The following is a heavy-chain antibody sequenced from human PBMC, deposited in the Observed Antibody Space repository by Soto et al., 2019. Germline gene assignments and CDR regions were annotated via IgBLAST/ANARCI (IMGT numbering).Heavy chain of an antibody. CDR1: GGSISSGGYY. D-gene: IGHD3-10*01. V-gene: IGHV4-31*03. Sequence: QVQLQESGPGLVKPSQTLSLTCTVSGGSISSGGYYWSWIRQHPGKGLEWIGYIYYSGSTYYNPSLKGRVTISGGTVKNQFAPKLSSVTAADTAVYYCARGVTMVRGVIHTPYFDYWGQGTLVTVSS. J-gene: IGHJ4*02. CDR3: ARGVTMVRGVIHTPYFDY. CDR2: IYYSGST.